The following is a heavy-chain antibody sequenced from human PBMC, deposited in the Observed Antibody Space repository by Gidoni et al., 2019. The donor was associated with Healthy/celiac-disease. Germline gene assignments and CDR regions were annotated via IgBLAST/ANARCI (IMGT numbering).Heavy chain of an antibody. CDR1: GGSISSGSYY. CDR2: IYTRGST. J-gene: IGHJ4*02. V-gene: IGHV4-61*02. D-gene: IGHD6-13*01. Sequence: QVQLQESGPGLVKPSQTLSLTCTVPGGSISSGSYYWSWLRQPAGKGLEWIGRIYTRGSTNHNPSLKSRVTISVDTSKNQFSLKLSSVTAADTAVYYCARGQQLVGGYFDYWGQGTLVTVSS. CDR3: ARGQQLVGGYFDY.